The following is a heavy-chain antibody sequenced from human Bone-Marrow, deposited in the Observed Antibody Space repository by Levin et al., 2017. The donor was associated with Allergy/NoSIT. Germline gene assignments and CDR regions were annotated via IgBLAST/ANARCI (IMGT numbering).Heavy chain of an antibody. J-gene: IGHJ5*02. CDR2: INPVNGNT. V-gene: IGHV1-3*01. CDR1: GYSFTHYA. CDR3: AREVIPRGSSRQWLPLDWFDP. Sequence: ASVKVSCKASGYSFTHYAIHWVRQAPGQRLEWMGWINPVNGNTKYSQNFQGRVTITKDTSASTVYVELSSLRSEETAVYYCAREVIPRGSSRQWLPLDWFDPWGQGTLVTVSS. D-gene: IGHD5-12*01.